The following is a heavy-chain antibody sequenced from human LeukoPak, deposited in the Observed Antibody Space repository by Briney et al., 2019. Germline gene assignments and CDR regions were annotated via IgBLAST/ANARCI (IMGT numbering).Heavy chain of an antibody. CDR3: ARRPQYGGGYDY. V-gene: IGHV4-59*08. J-gene: IGHJ4*02. CDR1: GGSISSYY. Sequence: SETLSLTCTVSGGSISSYYWSWIRQPPGKGLEWIGYIYYSGSTNYNSSLKSRVTISVDTSKNQFSLKLSSVTAADTAVYYCARRPQYGGGYDYWGQGTLVTVSS. CDR2: IYYSGST. D-gene: IGHD5-12*01.